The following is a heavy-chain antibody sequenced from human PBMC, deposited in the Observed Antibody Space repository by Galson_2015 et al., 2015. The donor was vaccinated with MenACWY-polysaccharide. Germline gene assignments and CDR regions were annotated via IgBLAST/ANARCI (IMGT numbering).Heavy chain of an antibody. V-gene: IGHV3-23*01. Sequence: SLRLSCAASGFTFNSYTMSWVRQAPGKGLEWVSAISGSGASTYYADSVKGRLTISRDNSKSTLYLQMNSLGAEDTAVYYCANPGLSTGRSSDVDYWGQGTLATVSS. CDR1: GFTFNSYT. CDR3: ANPGLSTGRSSDVDY. D-gene: IGHD6-25*01. CDR2: ISGSGAST. J-gene: IGHJ4*02.